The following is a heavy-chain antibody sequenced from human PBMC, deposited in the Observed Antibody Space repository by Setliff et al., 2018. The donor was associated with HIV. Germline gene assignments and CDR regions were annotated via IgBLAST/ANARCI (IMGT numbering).Heavy chain of an antibody. CDR3: ARYSPRGYTLTGPY. CDR2: IYYSGST. CDR1: SGSISSSSYY. D-gene: IGHD6-25*01. J-gene: IGHJ4*02. Sequence: SETLSLTCTVSSGSISSSSYYWGWIRQPPGKGLEWIGSIYYSGSTYYNPSLKSRVTISVDTSKNQFSLKLSSVIAADTAVYYCARYSPRGYTLTGPYWGQGTLVTVSS. V-gene: IGHV4-39*07.